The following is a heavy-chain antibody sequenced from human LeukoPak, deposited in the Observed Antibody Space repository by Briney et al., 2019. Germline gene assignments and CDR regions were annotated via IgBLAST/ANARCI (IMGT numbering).Heavy chain of an antibody. V-gene: IGHV4-34*01. CDR2: IYYSGST. CDR3: ARRDSSGYYHFFDY. CDR1: GGSFSGHY. D-gene: IGHD3-22*01. Sequence: SSETLSLTCAVYGGSFSGHYWSWIRQPPGKGLEWIGSIYYSGSTYYNPSLKSRVTISVDTSKNQFSLKLSSVTAADTAVYYCARRDSSGYYHFFDYWGQGTLVTVSS. J-gene: IGHJ4*02.